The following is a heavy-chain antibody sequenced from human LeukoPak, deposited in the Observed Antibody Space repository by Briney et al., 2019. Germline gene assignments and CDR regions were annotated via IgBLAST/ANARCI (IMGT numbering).Heavy chain of an antibody. Sequence: GGSLTLSCTASGFNIEGHNMHWVRQAPGKGLEWVSFIQHDGGRKWYVDSVKGRFTISRDNSKDTLSLQMNDLRLEDTAVYYCAKDFGSGRYAFDIWGQGTIVTVSS. CDR1: GFNIEGHN. V-gene: IGHV3-30*02. J-gene: IGHJ3*02. CDR2: IQHDGGRK. CDR3: AKDFGSGRYAFDI. D-gene: IGHD3-10*01.